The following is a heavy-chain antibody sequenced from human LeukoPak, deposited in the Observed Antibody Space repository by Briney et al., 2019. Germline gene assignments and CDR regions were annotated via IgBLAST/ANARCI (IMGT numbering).Heavy chain of an antibody. Sequence: GRSLRLSCAASAFPFSSYGMHWVRQAPGKGLEWVSSISSSSSYIYYADSVKGRFTISRDNAKNSLYLQMNSLRAEDTAVYYCASHSSGFFVDYWGQGTLVTVSS. CDR3: ASHSSGFFVDY. J-gene: IGHJ4*02. CDR2: ISSSSSYI. V-gene: IGHV3-21*01. CDR1: AFPFSSYG. D-gene: IGHD6-19*01.